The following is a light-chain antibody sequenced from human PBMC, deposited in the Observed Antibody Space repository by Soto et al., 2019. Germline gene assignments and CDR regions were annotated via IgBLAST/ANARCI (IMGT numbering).Light chain of an antibody. CDR3: QQYTISPWT. J-gene: IGKJ1*01. CDR2: GAS. V-gene: IGKV3-20*01. CDR1: QSVGRNY. Sequence: EVVLTQSPGTLSLSPGERATLSCRASQSVGRNYLGWYQQKPGQAPRLLIYGASGRATGIPDRFSGSGSGTDFTLTISRLEPEDFAVYYCQQYTISPWTFGQGTRVEIK.